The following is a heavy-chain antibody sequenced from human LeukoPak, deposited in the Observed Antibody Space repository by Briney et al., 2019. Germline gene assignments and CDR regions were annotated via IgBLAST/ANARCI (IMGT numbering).Heavy chain of an antibody. CDR3: ARAESSTSPFDY. CDR2: INHSGST. V-gene: IGHV4-34*01. D-gene: IGHD2-2*01. J-gene: IGHJ4*02. Sequence: PSETLSLTCTVYGGSFSGYYWSWIRQPPGKGLDWIGEINHSGSTNYNPSLKSRVTISVDTSKNQFSLKLNSVTAADTAVYYCARAESSTSPFDYWGQGTLVTVSS. CDR1: GGSFSGYY.